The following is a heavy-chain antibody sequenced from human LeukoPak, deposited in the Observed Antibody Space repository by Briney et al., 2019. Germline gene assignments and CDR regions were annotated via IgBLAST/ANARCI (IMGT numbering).Heavy chain of an antibody. V-gene: IGHV4-39*07. CDR1: GGSISSSSYY. CDR3: ARVNHYYDSSEYYYGMDV. J-gene: IGHJ6*02. CDR2: IYYSGST. Sequence: SETLSLTCTVSGGSISSSSYYWGWIRQPPGKGLEWIGSIYYSGSTYYNSPLKSRVTISVDTSKNQFSLKLSSVTAADTAVYYCARVNHYYDSSEYYYGMDVWGQGTTVTVSS. D-gene: IGHD3-22*01.